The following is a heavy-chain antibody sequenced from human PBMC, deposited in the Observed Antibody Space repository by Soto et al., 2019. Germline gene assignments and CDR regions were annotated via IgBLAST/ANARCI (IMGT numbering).Heavy chain of an antibody. D-gene: IGHD5-12*01. CDR3: ATVATNSYDGLDP. J-gene: IGHJ5*02. V-gene: IGHV3-74*01. CDR1: GFTFNTYW. CDR2: IKSDGTKT. Sequence: EVQLVESGGTLVQPGGSLRLSCAASGFTFNTYWMHWVRQAPGKGLVWVSRIKSDGTKTTYADSVKGRFTIARDNAKNTVYLQMNSLRAEDTAVYYCATVATNSYDGLDPWGQGTLVAVSS.